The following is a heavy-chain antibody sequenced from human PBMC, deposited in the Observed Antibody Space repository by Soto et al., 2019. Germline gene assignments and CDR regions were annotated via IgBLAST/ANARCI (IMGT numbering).Heavy chain of an antibody. V-gene: IGHV1-69*12. J-gene: IGHJ5*02. CDR1: GGTFSSYA. CDR3: ARDRGPSSGYYPDWFDP. CDR2: IIPIFGTA. D-gene: IGHD3-22*01. Sequence: QVQLVQSGAEVKKPGSSVKVSCKASGGTFSSYAISWVRQAPGQGLEWMGEIIPIFGTANYAQKFQGRVTSTAXXAXSXXHRELSSLRSEDTAVYYCARDRGPSSGYYPDWFDPWGQGTLVTVSS.